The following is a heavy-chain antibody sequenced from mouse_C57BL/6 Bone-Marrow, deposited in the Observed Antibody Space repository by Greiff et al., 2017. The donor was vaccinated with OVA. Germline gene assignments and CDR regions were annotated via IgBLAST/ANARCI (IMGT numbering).Heavy chain of an antibody. V-gene: IGHV1-50*01. CDR1: GYTFTSYW. Sequence: VQLQQPGAELVKPGASVKLSCKASGYTFTSYWMQWVKQRPGQGLEWIGEIDPSDSYTNYNQQFKGKSTLTVDTSSSTAYMQLSSLTSEDSAVYYCAKGIYYDYDGLAYWGQGTLVTVSA. D-gene: IGHD2-4*01. J-gene: IGHJ3*01. CDR2: IDPSDSYT. CDR3: AKGIYYDYDGLAY.